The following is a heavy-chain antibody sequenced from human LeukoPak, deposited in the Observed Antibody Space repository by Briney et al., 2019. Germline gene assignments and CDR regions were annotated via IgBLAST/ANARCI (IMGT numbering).Heavy chain of an antibody. D-gene: IGHD3-10*01. CDR2: ISYDGTDT. J-gene: IGHJ2*01. V-gene: IGHV3-30*04. Sequence: GRSLRLSCAASGFTFTTYSMHWVRQAPGMGLECVALISYDGTDTYYADSVKGRFTVSGDTSTNTLYLQMNSLRAEDTAVYSCARAPSMLRGVDIVWGWYFDLWGRGTLVTVSS. CDR3: ARAPSMLRGVDIVWGWYFDL. CDR1: GFTFTTYS.